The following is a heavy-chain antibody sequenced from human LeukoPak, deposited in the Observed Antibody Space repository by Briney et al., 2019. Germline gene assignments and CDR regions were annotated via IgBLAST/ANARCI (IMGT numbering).Heavy chain of an antibody. J-gene: IGHJ4*02. CDR3: AKDPKSTGYSSGWYGY. V-gene: IGHV3-23*01. Sequence: GGSLRLSCAASGFTFSSYAMSWVRQAPGKGLEWVSGISGSGGSTYYADSVKGRFTISRDNSKNTLYLQMNSLRAEDTAVYYCAKDPKSTGYSSGWYGYWGQGTLVTVSS. CDR2: ISGSGGST. D-gene: IGHD6-19*01. CDR1: GFTFSSYA.